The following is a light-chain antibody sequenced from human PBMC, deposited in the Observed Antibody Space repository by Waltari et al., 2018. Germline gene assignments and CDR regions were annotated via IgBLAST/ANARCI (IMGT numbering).Light chain of an antibody. J-gene: IGLJ1*01. CDR1: SSDVGNYNL. Sequence: QSGLTQPASVSGSPGQSITISCTGTSSDVGNYNLVSWYQQYPGKAPQLMVYEVTKRASGVSDLFSGSKSGNAASLTLHGLQSEDEADYYCCSYVGLSIDVFGSGTKVTVL. CDR3: CSYVGLSIDV. CDR2: EVT. V-gene: IGLV2-23*02.